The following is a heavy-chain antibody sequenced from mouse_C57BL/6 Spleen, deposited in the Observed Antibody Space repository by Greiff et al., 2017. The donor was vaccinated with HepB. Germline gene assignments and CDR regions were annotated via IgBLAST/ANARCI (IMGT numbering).Heavy chain of an antibody. CDR1: GFTFSSYA. CDR3: ARDRNYYGSSYPFAY. CDR2: ISDGGSYT. V-gene: IGHV5-4*01. Sequence: EVKLMESGGGLVKPGGSLKLSCAASGFTFSSYAMSWVRQTPEKRLEWVATISDGGSYTYYPDNVKGRFTISRDNAKNNLYLQMSHLKSEDTAMYYCARDRNYYGSSYPFAYWGQGTLVTVSA. J-gene: IGHJ3*01. D-gene: IGHD1-1*01.